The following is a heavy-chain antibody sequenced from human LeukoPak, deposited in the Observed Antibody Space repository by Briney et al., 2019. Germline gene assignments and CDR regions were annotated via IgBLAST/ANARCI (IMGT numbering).Heavy chain of an antibody. CDR3: ASLVRGVQYYYGMDV. Sequence: PSETLSLTCAVYGGSFSGYYWSWIRQPPGKGLEWIGEINHSGSTNYNPSLKSRVTISVDTSKSQFSLKLSSVTAADTAVYYCASLVRGVQYYYGMDVWGKGTTVTVSS. V-gene: IGHV4-34*01. D-gene: IGHD3-10*01. CDR2: INHSGST. J-gene: IGHJ6*04. CDR1: GGSFSGYY.